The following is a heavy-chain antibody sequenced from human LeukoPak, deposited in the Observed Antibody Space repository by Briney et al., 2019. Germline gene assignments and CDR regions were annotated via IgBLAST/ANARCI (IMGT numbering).Heavy chain of an antibody. J-gene: IGHJ4*02. CDR3: ARGRYCSSISCYYDY. Sequence: GGSLRLSCAASGFTFSSYWMSWVRQAPGKGLEWVANIKQDGSEKYYVDSVKGRFTISRDNAKNSLYLQMNSLRAEDTAVYYCARGRYCSSISCYYDYWGQGTLVIVSS. CDR2: IKQDGSEK. CDR1: GFTFSSYW. D-gene: IGHD2-2*01. V-gene: IGHV3-7*04.